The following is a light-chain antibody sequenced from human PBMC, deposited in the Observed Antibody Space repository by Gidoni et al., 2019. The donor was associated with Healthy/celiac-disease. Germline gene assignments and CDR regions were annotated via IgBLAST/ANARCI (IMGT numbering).Light chain of an antibody. V-gene: IGKV1-39*01. Sequence: DSQITQSASSLSASVGDRVTSTCQASQRISSYLNWYQQKPGKAPKLLIYAASSLQSGVPSRFSGSGSGTDFTLTISSLQPEDFATYYCQQSYSTLWTFGQGTKVEIK. CDR1: QRISSY. CDR2: AAS. CDR3: QQSYSTLWT. J-gene: IGKJ1*01.